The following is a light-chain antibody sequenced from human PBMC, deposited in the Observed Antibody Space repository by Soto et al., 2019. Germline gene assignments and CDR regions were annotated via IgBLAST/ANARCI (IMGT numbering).Light chain of an antibody. J-gene: IGLJ2*01. CDR2: KVT. CDR3: CSYTSSSTLV. Sequence: QSVLTQVASMSGSPGQSITISCTGTSSDVGGYNYVSWYQQHPGKAPKLMIYKVTSRPSGVSSRFSGSKSGNTASLTISGLQAEDEADYYCCSYTSSSTLVFGGGTKVTVL. V-gene: IGLV2-14*01. CDR1: SSDVGGYNY.